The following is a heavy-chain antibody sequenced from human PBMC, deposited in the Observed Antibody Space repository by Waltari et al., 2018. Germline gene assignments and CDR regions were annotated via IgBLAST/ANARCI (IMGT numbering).Heavy chain of an antibody. CDR3: ARASAVPGTRDY. D-gene: IGHD6-19*01. CDR1: VSTFIPIG. J-gene: IGHJ4*02. CDR2: INQAGTDK. V-gene: IGHV3-7*01. Sequence: VRLGESGGTLVQPGGSLRPLGQAPVSTFIPIGIGVMAQAPGKGLEWVANINQAGTDKYYVDSVKGRFTISRDNARNSLYLQMSSLRVEDTAFYYCARASAVPGTRDYWGQGTLVTVSS.